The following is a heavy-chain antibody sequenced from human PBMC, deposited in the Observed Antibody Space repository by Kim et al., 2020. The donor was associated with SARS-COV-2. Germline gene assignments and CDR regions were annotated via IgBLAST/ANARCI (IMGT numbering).Heavy chain of an antibody. V-gene: IGHV4-39*07. CDR3: ATNWGLERLVLDH. CDR1: GGSISSSSYY. D-gene: IGHD1-1*01. Sequence: SETLSLTCTVSGGSISSSSYYWGWIRRPPGKGLEWIGHIYFSGSTYYNPSLKSRVTISIDTSKNQFSLKLTSVTAADTAVYYCATNWGLERLVLDHWGQGTLVTVS. J-gene: IGHJ5*02. CDR2: IYFSGST.